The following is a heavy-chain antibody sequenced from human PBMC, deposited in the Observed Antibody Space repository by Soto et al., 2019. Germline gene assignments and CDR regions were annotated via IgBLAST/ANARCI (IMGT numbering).Heavy chain of an antibody. Sequence: SETLSLTCTVSGGSISSSSYYLGWIRQPPGKGLEWIGSIYYSGSTYYNPSLKSRVTISVDTSKNQFSLKLSSVTAADTAVYYCARHNTIFGVVIGGNWFDPWGQGTLVTVSS. V-gene: IGHV4-39*01. J-gene: IGHJ5*02. D-gene: IGHD3-3*01. CDR3: ARHNTIFGVVIGGNWFDP. CDR2: IYYSGST. CDR1: GGSISSSSYY.